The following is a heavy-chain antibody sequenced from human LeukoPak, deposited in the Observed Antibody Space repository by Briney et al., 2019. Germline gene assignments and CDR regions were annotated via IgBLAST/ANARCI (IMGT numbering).Heavy chain of an antibody. Sequence: SVTVSCKASGYTFTGYYMHWVRQAPGQGLEWVGWINPNSGGTNNAQKFQGRVTMTRDTSISTAYMELSRLRSDDTAVYYCARGTILDYWGQGTLVTVSS. CDR2: INPNSGGT. CDR3: ARGTILDY. J-gene: IGHJ4*02. V-gene: IGHV1-2*02. D-gene: IGHD3-9*01. CDR1: GYTFTGYY.